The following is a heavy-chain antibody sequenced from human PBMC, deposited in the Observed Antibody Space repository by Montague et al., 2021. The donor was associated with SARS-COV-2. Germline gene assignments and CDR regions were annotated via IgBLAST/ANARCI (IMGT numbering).Heavy chain of an antibody. CDR3: VKGSGYP. D-gene: IGHD3-22*01. CDR1: GDSVGSDKYY. J-gene: IGHJ5*02. V-gene: IGHV4-61*01. Sequence: SETLSLTCTVTGDSVGSDKYYWSWIRQPPGKGLEWIGIIYDSGSTSYNPSLHSRVTITIDTSKNQFSLNLMSVTPADTAVYYCVKGSGYPWGQGTLGTVSS. CDR2: IYDSGST.